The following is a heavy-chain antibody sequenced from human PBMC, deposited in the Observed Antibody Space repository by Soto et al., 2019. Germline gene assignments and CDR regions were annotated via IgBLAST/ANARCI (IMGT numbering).Heavy chain of an antibody. V-gene: IGHV3-30*18. J-gene: IGHJ3*02. CDR2: ISYDESEK. CDR3: TKEIFTGSGAAFDI. D-gene: IGHD6-19*01. CDR1: GFIFSTFG. Sequence: PGGSLRLSCAASGFIFSTFGMHWVRQTPGKGLEFVAAISYDESEKDYADSVKGRFTISRDNSKNSLYLQINTLRAEDTAIYYCTKEIFTGSGAAFDIWGQGTMVTVSS.